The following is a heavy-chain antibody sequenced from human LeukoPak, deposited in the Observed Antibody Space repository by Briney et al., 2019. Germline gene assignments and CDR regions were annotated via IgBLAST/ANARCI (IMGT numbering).Heavy chain of an antibody. J-gene: IGHJ6*02. CDR3: ARGGTIKNGMDV. CDR1: GGSIRSSSYY. CDR2: IYYSGST. V-gene: IGHV4-39*07. Sequence: SETLSLTCTVSGGSIRSSSYYWGWIRQPPGKGLEWIGSIYYSGSTYYNPSLKSRVTISVDTSKNQFSLMLSSVTAADTAVYYCARGGTIKNGMDVWGQGTTVTVSS. D-gene: IGHD1-14*01.